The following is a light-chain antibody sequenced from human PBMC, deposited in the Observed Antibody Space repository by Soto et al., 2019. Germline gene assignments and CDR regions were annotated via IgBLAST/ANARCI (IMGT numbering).Light chain of an antibody. CDR1: QGISNY. J-gene: IGKJ1*01. CDR2: AAA. V-gene: IGKV1-27*01. Sequence: DIQMTQSPSSLSASVGDRVTITCRASQGISNYLAWYQHKPGKVPNLLIYAAATLQSGVPSRFSGSGSGTDFTLTISSLQPEDVATYYCQKYNSAPWTFGQGTKVEIK. CDR3: QKYNSAPWT.